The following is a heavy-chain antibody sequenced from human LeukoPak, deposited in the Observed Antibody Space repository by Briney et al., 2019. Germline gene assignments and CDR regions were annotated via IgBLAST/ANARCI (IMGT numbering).Heavy chain of an antibody. CDR3: AKQYQLGFGELGYMDV. CDR2: ISGRGGST. D-gene: IGHD3-10*01. J-gene: IGHJ6*03. Sequence: GGSLRLSCAASGFTFSSYAMSWVRQAPGKGLEWVSAISGRGGSTNYADSVKGRFTISRDNSKNTLYLQMNSLRAEDTAVYYCAKQYQLGFGELGYMDVWGKGTTVTVSS. V-gene: IGHV3-23*01. CDR1: GFTFSSYA.